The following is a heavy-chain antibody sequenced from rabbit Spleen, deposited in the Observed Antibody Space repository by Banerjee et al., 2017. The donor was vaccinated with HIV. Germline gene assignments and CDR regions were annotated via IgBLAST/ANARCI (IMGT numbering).Heavy chain of an antibody. V-gene: IGHV1S45*01. CDR3: ARNYVNVFDP. CDR2: IGAGSSGFT. J-gene: IGHJ2*01. D-gene: IGHD1-1*01. CDR1: GVSLNDKDV. Sequence: QQQLVESGGGLVKPEGSLTLTCKASGVSLNDKDVMCWVRQAPGKGLEWITCIGAGSSGFTYFASWAKGRFTISKTSSTTVTLQMTSLTAADTATYFCARNYVNVFDPWGPGTLVTVS.